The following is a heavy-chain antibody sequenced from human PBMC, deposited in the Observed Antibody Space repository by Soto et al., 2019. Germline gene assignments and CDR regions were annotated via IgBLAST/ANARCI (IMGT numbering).Heavy chain of an antibody. CDR3: ARSPTRTNYADCFDP. V-gene: IGHV3-66*01. D-gene: IGHD4-17*01. CDR2: IYSAGST. J-gene: IGHJ5*02. Sequence: EVQVVESGGGLVQPGGSLRLSCAASGFIVSSSYMSWVRQVQGKGLGWVAVIYSAGSTYYGDSVKGRFTIYRDSSKNTLYLQMVSLRAEDTAVYYCARSPTRTNYADCFDPWAQGTLVTVSS. CDR1: GFIVSSSY.